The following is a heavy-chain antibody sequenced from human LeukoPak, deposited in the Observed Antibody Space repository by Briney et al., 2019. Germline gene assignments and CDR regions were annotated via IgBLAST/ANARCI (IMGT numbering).Heavy chain of an antibody. D-gene: IGHD1-26*01. Sequence: GGSLRLSCAASGFTFSSYGMHWVRQAPGKGLEWVAFIRYDGSNKYYADSVKGRFTISRDNSKNTLYLQMNSLRAEDTAVYYCAKTFSGSYSADAFDIWGQGTMVTVSS. V-gene: IGHV3-30*02. CDR2: IRYDGSNK. CDR1: GFTFSSYG. J-gene: IGHJ3*02. CDR3: AKTFSGSYSADAFDI.